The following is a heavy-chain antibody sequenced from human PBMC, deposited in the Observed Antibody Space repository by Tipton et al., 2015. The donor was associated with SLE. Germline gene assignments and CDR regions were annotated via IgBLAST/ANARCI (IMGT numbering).Heavy chain of an antibody. CDR2: IYYSGSS. CDR1: GGSISSSSYY. D-gene: IGHD2-2*01. CDR3: ARGCSSSTCEPFYFFGMDV. V-gene: IGHV4-39*07. Sequence: LRLSCTVSGGSISSSSYYWGWIRQPPGKGLEWIGRIYYSGSSYYNPSLKSRVTISVDTSKNQFSLRLISVTAADTAVYYCARGCSSSTCEPFYFFGMDVWGQGTTVTVSS. J-gene: IGHJ6*02.